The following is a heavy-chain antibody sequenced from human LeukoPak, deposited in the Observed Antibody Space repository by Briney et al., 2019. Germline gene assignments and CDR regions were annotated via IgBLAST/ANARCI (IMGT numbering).Heavy chain of an antibody. CDR1: GFTFSSYA. D-gene: IGHD1-26*01. V-gene: IGHV3-30-3*01. J-gene: IGHJ4*02. CDR3: ATPVGEDDYFGY. CDR2: ISYDGSNK. Sequence: GGSLRLSCAASGFTFSSYAMHWVRQAPGKGLEWVAVISYDGSNKYYADSVKGRFTISRDNSKNTLYLQMNSLRAEDTAVYYCATPVGEDDYFGYWGQGTLVTVSS.